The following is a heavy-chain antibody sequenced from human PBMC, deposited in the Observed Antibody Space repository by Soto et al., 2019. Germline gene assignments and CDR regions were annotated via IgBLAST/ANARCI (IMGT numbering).Heavy chain of an antibody. D-gene: IGHD5-12*01. CDR1: RVSITDYY. CDR2: GYSSGST. V-gene: IGHV4-4*07. CDR3: ARGRGITHPPEY. Sequence: SETLSLTCTVSRVSITDYYRSWIRQPSWKGLEWIGRGYSSGSTDYKPSLKSRVTMSVDTSKNQFSLRLRSVTAADTALYYCARGRGITHPPEYWGPGTLVTAS. J-gene: IGHJ4*02.